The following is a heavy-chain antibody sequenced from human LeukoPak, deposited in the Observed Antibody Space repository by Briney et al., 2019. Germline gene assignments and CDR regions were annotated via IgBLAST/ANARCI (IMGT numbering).Heavy chain of an antibody. CDR3: ARARIGFCRRAICYGGFHFDY. Sequence: SETLSLTCTVSSDSISSGSYFWTWIRQPAGKGLEWIGRIYHSGSTNYTPSLKSRVTMSVDTAKNQFSLKLTSVTAPDRAIYFCARARIGFCRRAICYGGFHFDYWRRGTLVPVSS. V-gene: IGHV4-61*02. CDR1: SDSISSGSYF. J-gene: IGHJ4*02. CDR2: IYHSGST. D-gene: IGHD2-2*01.